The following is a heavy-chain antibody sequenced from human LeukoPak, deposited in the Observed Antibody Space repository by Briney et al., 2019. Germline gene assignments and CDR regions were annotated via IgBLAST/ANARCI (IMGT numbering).Heavy chain of an antibody. CDR2: INHSGST. CDR3: ARGRSGVDFWSGYYYFDY. CDR1: GGSFSGYY. J-gene: IGHJ4*02. D-gene: IGHD3-3*01. Sequence: PSETLSLTCAVYGGSFSGYYWSWIRQPPGKGLEWIGEINHSGSTNYNPSLKSRVTISVDTSKNQFSLKLSSVTAADTAVYYRARGRSGVDFWSGYYYFDYWGQGTLVTVSS. V-gene: IGHV4-34*01.